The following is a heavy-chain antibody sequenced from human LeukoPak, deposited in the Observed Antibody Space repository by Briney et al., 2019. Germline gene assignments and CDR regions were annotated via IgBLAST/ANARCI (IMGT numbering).Heavy chain of an antibody. J-gene: IGHJ3*02. D-gene: IGHD1-26*01. CDR2: ISAYSGNT. CDR3: ARGVGATNAFDI. CDR1: GYTFTLYG. V-gene: IGHV1-18*01. Sequence: ASVKISCKASGYTFTLYGISWVRQAPGQGLEWMGWISAYSGNTNYAQKLQGRVSMTTDTSTSTAYMELRSLRSDDTAVYYCARGVGATNAFDIWGQGTLVTVSS.